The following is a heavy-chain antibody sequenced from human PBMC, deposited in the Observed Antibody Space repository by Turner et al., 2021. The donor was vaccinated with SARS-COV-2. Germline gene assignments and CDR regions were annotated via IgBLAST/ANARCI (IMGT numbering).Heavy chain of an antibody. V-gene: IGHV3-21*01. Sequence: EVPLVVSGGGLVKPGGSLRLSCAASGFTFSSYSMNWVRQAPGKGLEGLPSISSSSSYKSYADSVKGRFTISRDNAKNSLYLQVNSRRAEDTAVYYCARARWHYYDSSGYYPDAFDIWGQGTMVTVSS. CDR1: GFTFSSYS. J-gene: IGHJ3*02. D-gene: IGHD3-22*01. CDR2: ISSSSSYK. CDR3: ARARWHYYDSSGYYPDAFDI.